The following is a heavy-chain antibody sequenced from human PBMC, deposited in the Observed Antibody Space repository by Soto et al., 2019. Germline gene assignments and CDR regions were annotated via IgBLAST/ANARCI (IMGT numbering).Heavy chain of an antibody. J-gene: IGHJ4*02. D-gene: IGHD3-9*01. Sequence: PSETLSLTCTVSGGSISSSSYYWGWILQPPGKGLEWIGSIYYSGSTYYNPSLKSRVTISVDTSKNQFSLKLSSVTAADTAVYYCARESYDILTGYYPLDYWGQGTLVTVSS. CDR3: ARESYDILTGYYPLDY. CDR1: GGSISSSSYY. CDR2: IYYSGST. V-gene: IGHV4-39*02.